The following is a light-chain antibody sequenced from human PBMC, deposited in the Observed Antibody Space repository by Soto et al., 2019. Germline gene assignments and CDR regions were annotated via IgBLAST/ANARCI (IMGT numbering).Light chain of an antibody. CDR1: QTVNTNS. CDR3: QQFDGSRWT. Sequence: EIVLTQSPGTLSLSPGERATLSCRASQTVNTNSLAWYQQKPGQAHRLLIYGASSRAAGAPDRFSGSGSGTDFTLTITRLEPEDFAMFYCQQFDGSRWTFGQGTKVEIK. CDR2: GAS. V-gene: IGKV3-20*01. J-gene: IGKJ1*01.